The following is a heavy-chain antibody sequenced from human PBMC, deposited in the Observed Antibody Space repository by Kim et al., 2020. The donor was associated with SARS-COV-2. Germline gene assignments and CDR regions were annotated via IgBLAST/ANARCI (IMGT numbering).Heavy chain of an antibody. V-gene: IGHV3-33*05. Sequence: GGSLRLSCAASGFTFSSYGMHWVRQAPGKGLEWVAVISYDGSNKYYADSVKGRFTISRDNSKNTLYLQMNSLRAEDTAVYYCARDLDANPGSSSGYYYDVPDYWGQGTLVTVSS. CDR1: GFTFSSYG. D-gene: IGHD3-22*01. J-gene: IGHJ4*02. CDR3: ARDLDANPGSSSGYYYDVPDY. CDR2: ISYDGSNK.